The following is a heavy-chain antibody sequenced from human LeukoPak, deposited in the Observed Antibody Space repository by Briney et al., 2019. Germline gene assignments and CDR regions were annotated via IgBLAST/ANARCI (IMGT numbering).Heavy chain of an antibody. CDR2: IYYTGSA. V-gene: IGHV4-59*08. CDR3: ARQATAGRYINNWFDP. CDR1: GGSINGYY. J-gene: IGHJ5*02. D-gene: IGHD6-13*01. Sequence: SETLSLTCTASGGSINGYYWSWIRQPPGKGLEWIGYIYYTGSANYNPSLKSRLTISVDTSKSHFSLKLSSVTAADTAVYYCARQATAGRYINNWFDPWGQGTLVTVSS.